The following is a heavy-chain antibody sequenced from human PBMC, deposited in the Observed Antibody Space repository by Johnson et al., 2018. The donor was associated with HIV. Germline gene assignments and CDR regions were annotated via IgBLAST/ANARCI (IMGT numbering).Heavy chain of an antibody. V-gene: IGHV3-9*01. CDR2: ISWHSGSI. J-gene: IGHJ3*02. CDR3: AKFASGSPEIDDAFDI. Sequence: VQLVESGGGLVQPGRSLRLSCAASGFTFDDYAMHWVRQAPGKGLEWVSGISWHSGSIGYADSVKGRFPISRDNAKNSLYLQMNSLRAEDTALYYCAKFASGSPEIDDAFDIWGQGTMVTVSS. CDR1: GFTFDDYA. D-gene: IGHD1-26*01.